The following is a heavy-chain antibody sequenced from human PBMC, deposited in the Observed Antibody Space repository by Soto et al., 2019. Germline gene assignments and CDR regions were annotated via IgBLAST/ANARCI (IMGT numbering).Heavy chain of an antibody. J-gene: IGHJ4*02. Sequence: QVHLVESGGGVVQPGRSLRLSCAASGFTFSSYGMHWVRQAPGKGLEWVAVIWYDGSNKYYADSVKGRFTISRDNSKNTVDLQMNSLRAEDTAVYYCARGVGTCDRRSRGCSHSWYTTREYWGQGTLVTVSS. CDR2: IWYDGSNK. V-gene: IGHV3-33*01. CDR3: ARGVGTCDRRSRGCSHSWYTTREY. CDR1: GFTFSSYG. D-gene: IGHD6-13*01.